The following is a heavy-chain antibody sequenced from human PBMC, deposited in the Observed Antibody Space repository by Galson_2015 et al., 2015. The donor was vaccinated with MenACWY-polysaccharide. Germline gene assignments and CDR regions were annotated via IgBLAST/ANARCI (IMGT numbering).Heavy chain of an antibody. CDR2: IKQDGSEK. V-gene: IGHV3-7*01. J-gene: IGHJ4*02. Sequence: SLRLSCAASGFTFSSYWMSWARQAPGKGLEWVANIKQDGSEKYYADSVKGRFTISRDNAKNSLHLQMNSLRVDDTAVYYCARVRSVVTGYGNYGDYWGQGTLVTVSS. CDR3: ARVRSVVTGYGNYGDY. CDR1: GFTFSSYW. D-gene: IGHD2-21*02.